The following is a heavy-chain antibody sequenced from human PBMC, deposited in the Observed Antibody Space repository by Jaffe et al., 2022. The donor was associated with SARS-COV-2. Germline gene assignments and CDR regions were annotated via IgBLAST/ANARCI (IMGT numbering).Heavy chain of an antibody. D-gene: IGHD2-2*01. Sequence: QVQLVESGGGVVQPGRSLRLSCAASGFTFSSYGMHWVRQAPGKGLEWVAVISYDGSNKYYADSVKGRFTISRDNSKNTLYLQMNSLRAEDTAVYYCAKAVPAGYRQGGMDVWGQGTTVTVSS. V-gene: IGHV3-30*18. CDR2: ISYDGSNK. CDR1: GFTFSSYG. J-gene: IGHJ6*02. CDR3: AKAVPAGYRQGGMDV.